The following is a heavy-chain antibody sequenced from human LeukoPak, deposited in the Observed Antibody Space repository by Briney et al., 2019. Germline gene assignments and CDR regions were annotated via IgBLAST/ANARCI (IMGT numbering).Heavy chain of an antibody. CDR1: GFTFNTYA. J-gene: IGHJ4*02. D-gene: IGHD6-6*01. V-gene: IGHV3-23*01. CDR2: ISDSGGNT. Sequence: PGGSLRLSCAASGFTFNTYAMSWVRQAPWERLQWVSGISDSGGNTYYADSVRGRFTISRDNSKNTLYLQMNSLRAEDTAVCYCARRRSSWLIDYWGQGTLVTVSS. CDR3: ARRRSSWLIDY.